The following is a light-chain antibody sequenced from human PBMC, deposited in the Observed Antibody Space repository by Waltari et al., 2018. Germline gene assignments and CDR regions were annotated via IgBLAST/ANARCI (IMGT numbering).Light chain of an antibody. Sequence: QSALTQPASVSGSPGQSITIPCTGTSSDVGFSNYVSWYQQHPGKAPKLMIYDVSERPSGVSNRFSGSKSGNTASLTISGLQAEDEADYYCNSYAGSSSWVFGGGTKLTVL. CDR3: NSYAGSSSWV. V-gene: IGLV2-14*01. CDR1: SSDVGFSNY. CDR2: DVS. J-gene: IGLJ3*02.